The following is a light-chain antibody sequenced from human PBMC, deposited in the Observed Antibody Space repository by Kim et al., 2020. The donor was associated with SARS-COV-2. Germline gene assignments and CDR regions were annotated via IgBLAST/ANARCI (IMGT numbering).Light chain of an antibody. CDR2: QDS. Sequence: SYELTQPPSVSVSPGQTASITCSGDKLGDKYACWYQQKPGQSPVLVIYQDSKRPSGIHERFSGSNSGNTATLTISGTQAMDEADYYCQAWDSSTVVFGGGTQLT. V-gene: IGLV3-1*01. CDR3: QAWDSSTVV. J-gene: IGLJ2*01. CDR1: KLGDKY.